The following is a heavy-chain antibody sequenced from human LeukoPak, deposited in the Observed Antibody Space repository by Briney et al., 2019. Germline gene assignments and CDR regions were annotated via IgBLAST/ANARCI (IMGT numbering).Heavy chain of an antibody. CDR3: ARGSYSSGDY. CDR1: GFTFSSYG. V-gene: IGHV3-74*01. J-gene: IGHJ4*02. CDR2: ISSDGSPT. Sequence: GGSLRLSCAASGFTFSSYGMHWVRQAPGKGLVWVSRISSDGSPTFYADSVKGRFTISRDNAKNTLYLQLNSLRAEDTAVYYCARGSYSSGDYWGQGTLVTVSS. D-gene: IGHD5-18*01.